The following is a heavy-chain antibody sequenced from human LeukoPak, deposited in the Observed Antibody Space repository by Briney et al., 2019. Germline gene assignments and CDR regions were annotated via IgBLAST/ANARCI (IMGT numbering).Heavy chain of an antibody. CDR1: GGSISSGDYY. Sequence: SQTLSLTCTVSGGSISSGDYYWRWIRHHPGTCLGWIGSIYYSGPTYYNPSLESRVTISLDTSKNQFSLKLSSVTAADTAVYYCARYHYGYGYWGQGTLVTVSS. D-gene: IGHD3-10*01. CDR2: IYYSGPT. V-gene: IGHV4-31*03. CDR3: ARYHYGYGY. J-gene: IGHJ4*02.